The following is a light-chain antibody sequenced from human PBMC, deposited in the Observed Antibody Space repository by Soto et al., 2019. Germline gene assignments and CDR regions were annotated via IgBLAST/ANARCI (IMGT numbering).Light chain of an antibody. CDR2: GNS. J-gene: IGLJ2*01. CDR1: SSNIGAGYD. CDR3: QSYDSSLSAYVV. Sequence: QSALTQPPSVSGAPGQRVTISCTGSSSNIGAGYDVHWYQQLPGTAPKLLIYGNSNRPSGVPDRFSGSKSGTSASLAITGLQAEDEADDYCQSYDSSLSAYVVFGGGTKLTVL. V-gene: IGLV1-40*01.